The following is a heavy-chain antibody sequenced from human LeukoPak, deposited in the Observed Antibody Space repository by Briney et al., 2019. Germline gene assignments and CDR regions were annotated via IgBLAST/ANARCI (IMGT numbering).Heavy chain of an antibody. V-gene: IGHV2-5*01. Sequence: SGPTLVKPTQTLTLTCTFSGFSLSTSGVGVGWIRQPPGKALEWLALIYWNDDKRYSPSLKSRLTITKDTSKNQVVLTMTNMDPVDTAIYYCAHSTGFRRDIVVVPAANLPTTFDYWGQGTLVTVSS. CDR1: GFSLSTSGVG. CDR2: IYWNDDK. D-gene: IGHD2-2*01. J-gene: IGHJ4*02. CDR3: AHSTGFRRDIVVVPAANLPTTFDY.